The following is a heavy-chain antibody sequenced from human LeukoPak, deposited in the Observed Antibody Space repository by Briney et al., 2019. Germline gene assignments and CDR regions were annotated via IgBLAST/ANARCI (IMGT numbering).Heavy chain of an antibody. CDR3: ATEYSGSYHTVFY. CDR1: GFTFSSYW. Sequence: GGSLRLSCAASGFTFSSYWMHWVRQAPGKGLVWVSRINSDGSSTSYADSVKGRFTISRDNAKNTLYLQMNSLRAEDTAVYYCATEYSGSYHTVFYWGQGTLVTVSS. D-gene: IGHD1-26*01. J-gene: IGHJ4*02. CDR2: INSDGSST. V-gene: IGHV3-74*01.